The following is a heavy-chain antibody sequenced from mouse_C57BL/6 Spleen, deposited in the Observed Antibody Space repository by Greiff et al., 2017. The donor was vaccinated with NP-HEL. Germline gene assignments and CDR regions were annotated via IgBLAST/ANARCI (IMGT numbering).Heavy chain of an antibody. CDR3: ARKNWDVPFAY. CDR2: IDPSDSET. V-gene: IGHV1-52*01. J-gene: IGHJ3*01. Sequence: QVQLQQSGAELVRPGSSVKLSCKASGYTFTSYWMHWVKQRPIQGLEWIGNIDPSDSETHSNQKFKDQATLTVDKSSSTAYMQLSSLTSEDSAVYYCARKNWDVPFAYWGQGTPVTVSA. CDR1: GYTFTSYW. D-gene: IGHD4-1*01.